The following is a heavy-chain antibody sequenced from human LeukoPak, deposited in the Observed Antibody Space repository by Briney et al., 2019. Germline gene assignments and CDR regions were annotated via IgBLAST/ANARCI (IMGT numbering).Heavy chain of an antibody. V-gene: IGHV3-30*02. J-gene: IGHJ3*02. CDR3: TTERIAAAGVSDAFDI. CDR2: IRYDGSNK. D-gene: IGHD6-13*01. CDR1: GFTFSSYG. Sequence: GGSLRLSCAASGFTFSSYGMHWVRQAPGKGLEWVAFIRYDGSNKYYADSVKGRFTISRDNSKNTLYLQMNSLKTEDTAVYYCTTERIAAAGVSDAFDIWGQGTMVTVSS.